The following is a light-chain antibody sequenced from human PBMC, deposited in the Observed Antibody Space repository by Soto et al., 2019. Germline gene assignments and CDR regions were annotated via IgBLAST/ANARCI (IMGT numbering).Light chain of an antibody. Sequence: NVLTQSPGTPSLSSGEKNTLPCTAIQSVSSNFLAWYQQKPGQAPRPLIYGAFSRATGVPDRFSGSGSGTDFTLTISRLEPEDFAVYYCQQYGSLPRTFGQGTRVDIK. J-gene: IGKJ1*01. CDR2: GAF. V-gene: IGKV3-20*01. CDR3: QQYGSLPRT. CDR1: QSVSSNF.